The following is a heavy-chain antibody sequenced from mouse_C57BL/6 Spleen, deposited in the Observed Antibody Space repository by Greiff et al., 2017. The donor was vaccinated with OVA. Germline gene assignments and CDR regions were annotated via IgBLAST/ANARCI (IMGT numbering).Heavy chain of an antibody. CDR1: GFSLSTSGMG. CDR3: ARSDYGSSYGYFDV. V-gene: IGHV8-12*01. D-gene: IGHD1-1*01. J-gene: IGHJ1*03. CDR2: IYWVDDK. Sequence: QVTLKVSGPGILQSSQTLSLTCSFSGFSLSTSGMGVSWIRQPSGKGLEWLAHIYWVDDKRYNPSLKSRLTIAKDTSRNQVFLKITSVDTADTATYYCARSDYGSSYGYFDVWGTGTTVTVSS.